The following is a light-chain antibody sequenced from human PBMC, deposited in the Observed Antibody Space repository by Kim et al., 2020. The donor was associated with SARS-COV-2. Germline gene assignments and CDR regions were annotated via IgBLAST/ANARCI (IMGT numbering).Light chain of an antibody. CDR3: QQLNSFPPT. CDR1: QGISSY. CDR2: AAS. J-gene: IGKJ2*01. Sequence: DIQLTQSPSFLSASVGDRVTITCRASQGISSYLAWYQQKLGKAPKLLIYAASTLQSGVPSRFSGSGSGTKFTLTISSLQPEDFATYYCQQLNSFPPTFGQGTKLEI. V-gene: IGKV1-9*01.